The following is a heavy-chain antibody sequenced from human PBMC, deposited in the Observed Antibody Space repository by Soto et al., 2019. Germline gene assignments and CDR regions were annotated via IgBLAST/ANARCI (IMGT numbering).Heavy chain of an antibody. CDR1: GYTFSRSG. V-gene: IGHV1-18*01. CDR2: INGDNGNT. D-gene: IGHD3-16*01. Sequence: QVQLLQSGAEVKKPGASVKVSCKASGYTFSRSGISWVRQAPGQGPEWMGWINGDNGNTNYTQKIQGRITMTTDTPTSTAYMGVRILRSDYRAVYYCARMGDVHYYYNGMDVWGQRTTVNVSS. J-gene: IGHJ6*02. CDR3: ARMGDVHYYYNGMDV.